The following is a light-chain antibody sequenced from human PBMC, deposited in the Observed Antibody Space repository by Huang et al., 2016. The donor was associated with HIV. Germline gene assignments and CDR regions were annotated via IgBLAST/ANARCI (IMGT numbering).Light chain of an antibody. Sequence: DIQMTQSPSTLSASVGDSVTITCRASQTITGWLAWYQQKPGKAPKLLIYKASTLETGVPSRFSGSGSGAEFTLTISSLQPDDLATYYCQQYDASSGTFGQGTKVEIK. CDR3: QQYDASSGT. V-gene: IGKV1-5*03. CDR2: KAS. CDR1: QTITGW. J-gene: IGKJ1*01.